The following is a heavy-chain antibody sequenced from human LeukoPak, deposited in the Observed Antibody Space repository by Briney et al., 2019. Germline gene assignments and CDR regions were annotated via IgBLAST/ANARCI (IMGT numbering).Heavy chain of an antibody. CDR3: VRNPDDPSYFYYMDV. CDR1: GFTFRSYE. V-gene: IGHV3-48*03. CDR2: ISSSGSTI. Sequence: GGSLRLSCAASGFTFRSYEMNWVRQAPGKGLEWVSYISSSGSTIYYADSVKGRFSISRDNSKNTLSLQMNSLRAEDTAVYYCVRNPDDPSYFYYMDVWGNGTTVTVSS. J-gene: IGHJ6*03.